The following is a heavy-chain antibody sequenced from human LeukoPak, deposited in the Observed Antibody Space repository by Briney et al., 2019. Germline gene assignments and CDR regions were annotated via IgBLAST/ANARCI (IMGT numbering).Heavy chain of an antibody. V-gene: IGHV4-39*01. Sequence: SETLSLNCTVSGGSISSSSYYWGWIRQPPGKGLEWIGSSYYSGSTYYNPSLKSRVTISVDTSKNQFSLRLTSGTTADTAVYHCARQGSYGHLDYWGQGTLVTVSS. CDR2: SYYSGST. CDR3: ARQGSYGHLDY. D-gene: IGHD4-17*01. J-gene: IGHJ4*02. CDR1: GGSISSSSYY.